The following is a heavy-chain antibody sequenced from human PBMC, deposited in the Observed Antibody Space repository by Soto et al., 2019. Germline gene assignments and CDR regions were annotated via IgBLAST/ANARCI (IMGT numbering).Heavy chain of an antibody. J-gene: IGHJ4*02. CDR2: ISYDGSNK. Sequence: QVQLVESGGGVVQPGRSLRLSCAASGFNFSSYGMHLVRQAPGKGLEWVAVISYDGSNKYYADSVKGRFTISRDNSKNTLYLQMISLRAEDTAVYYCATDQDYGDYGGYFDYWGQGTLVTVSS. CDR3: ATDQDYGDYGGYFDY. V-gene: IGHV3-30*03. D-gene: IGHD4-17*01. CDR1: GFNFSSYG.